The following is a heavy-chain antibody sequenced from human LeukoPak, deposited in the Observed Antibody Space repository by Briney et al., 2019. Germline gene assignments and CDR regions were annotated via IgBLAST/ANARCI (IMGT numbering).Heavy chain of an antibody. V-gene: IGHV3-23*01. CDR3: AKDLGLGDY. D-gene: IGHD3/OR15-3a*01. CDR2: LSGSGDST. Sequence: GGSLRLSCVASGFTFSNYAMSWVRQAPGKGLEWVSGLSGSGDSTYYADSVKGRFTISRDNSKNTLYLQMNSLRAEDTAVYYCAKDLGLGDYWGQGTLVTVSS. J-gene: IGHJ4*02. CDR1: GFTFSNYA.